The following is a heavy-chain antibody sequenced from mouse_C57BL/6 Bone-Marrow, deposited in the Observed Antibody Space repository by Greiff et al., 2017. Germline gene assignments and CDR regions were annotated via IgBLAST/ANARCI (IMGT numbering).Heavy chain of an antibody. D-gene: IGHD1-1*01. CDR2: IYPGDGDT. V-gene: IGHV1-82*01. J-gene: IGHJ4*01. CDR1: GYAFSSSW. CDR3: AREFSVYYGSSYRYAMDY. Sequence: QVQLQQSGPELVKPGASVKISCKASGYAFSSSWMNWVKQRPGKGLEWIGRIYPGDGDTNYNGKFKGKATLTADKSSSTAYMQLSSLTSEDSAVYFCAREFSVYYGSSYRYAMDYWGQGASVTVAS.